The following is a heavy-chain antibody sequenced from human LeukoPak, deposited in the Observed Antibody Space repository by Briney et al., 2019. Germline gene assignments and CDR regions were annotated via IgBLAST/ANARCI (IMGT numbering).Heavy chain of an antibody. CDR2: INHSGST. J-gene: IGHJ6*03. CDR1: GGSFSGYY. Sequence: PSETLSLTCAVYGGSFSGYYWSWIRQPPGKGLEWIGEINHSGSTNYNPSLKSRVTISVDTSKNQFSLKLSSVTAADTAVYYCARGPPYYYDSSGYSFYYYYYMDVWGKGTTVTVSS. V-gene: IGHV4-34*01. D-gene: IGHD3-22*01. CDR3: ARGPPYYYDSSGYSFYYYYYMDV.